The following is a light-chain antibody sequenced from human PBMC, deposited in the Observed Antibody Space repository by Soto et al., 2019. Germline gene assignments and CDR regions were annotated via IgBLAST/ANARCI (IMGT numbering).Light chain of an antibody. Sequence: AIQLTQSPSSLSASVGDRVTITCRPSQGIASALAWYQQRPGKPPSLLIYDASTSESGVPSRFSGSGSETDFTLTISSLQPEDFGTYYCQQFPTFPVTFGGGTRVEIK. V-gene: IGKV1-13*02. CDR2: DAS. J-gene: IGKJ4*01. CDR1: QGIASA. CDR3: QQFPTFPVT.